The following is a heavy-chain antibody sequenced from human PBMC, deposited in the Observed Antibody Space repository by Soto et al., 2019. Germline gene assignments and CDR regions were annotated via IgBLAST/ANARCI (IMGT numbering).Heavy chain of an antibody. Sequence: GGSLRLSCAASGFTFSSYAMSWVRQAPGKGLEWVSAISGSGGSTYYADSVKGRFTISRDNSKNTLYLQMNSLRAEDTAVYYCARARGGGGFGEGVMDVWGQGTTVTVSS. CDR3: ARARGGGGFGEGVMDV. J-gene: IGHJ6*02. CDR2: ISGSGGST. D-gene: IGHD3-10*01. V-gene: IGHV3-23*01. CDR1: GFTFSSYA.